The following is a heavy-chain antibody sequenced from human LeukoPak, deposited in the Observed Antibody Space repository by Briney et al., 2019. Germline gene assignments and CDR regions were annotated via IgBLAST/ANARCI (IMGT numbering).Heavy chain of an antibody. D-gene: IGHD2-15*01. CDR2: ISRSGSTK. V-gene: IGHV3-11*01. CDR3: ARVLRYCSGGNCYSGGLGYMDV. Sequence: GGSLRLSCAASGFSFSDYNMRWIRQAPGKGLEWVSSISRSGSTKYYANSVKGRFTISRDNAKNSLFLQMNSLRAEDTAVYYCARVLRYCSGGNCYSGGLGYMDVWGKGTTVTISS. CDR1: GFSFSDYN. J-gene: IGHJ6*03.